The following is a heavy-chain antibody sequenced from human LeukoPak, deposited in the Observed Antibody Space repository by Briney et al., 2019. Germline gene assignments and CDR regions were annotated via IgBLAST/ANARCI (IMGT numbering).Heavy chain of an antibody. CDR2: ISGYNGNT. D-gene: IGHD7-27*01. J-gene: IGHJ3*02. Sequence: ASVKVSCKASGYTFTTYGISWLRQAPGQGLEWMGWISGYNGNTHYAQRVQGRVTMTTDTSTSTAYMELSSLRSEDTAVYYCAREGAGEWAFDIWGQGTMATVSS. V-gene: IGHV1-18*01. CDR1: GYTFTTYG. CDR3: AREGAGEWAFDI.